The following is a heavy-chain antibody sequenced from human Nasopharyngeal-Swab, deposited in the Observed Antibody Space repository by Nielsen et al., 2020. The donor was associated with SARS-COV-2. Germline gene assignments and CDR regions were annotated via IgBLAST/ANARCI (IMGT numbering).Heavy chain of an antibody. D-gene: IGHD3-3*01. CDR1: GFTFNNYN. V-gene: IGHV3-21*01. CDR3: ARDGLDYDFWSAYFMDV. CDR2: ISSSSSYI. Sequence: GGSLRLSCAAPGFTFNNYNFNWVRQAPGKGLGWVSSISSSSSYIYYADSVKGRFTISRDNAKNSLYLQMNSLRAEDTAVYYCARDGLDYDFWSAYFMDVWGQGTTVTVSS. J-gene: IGHJ6*02.